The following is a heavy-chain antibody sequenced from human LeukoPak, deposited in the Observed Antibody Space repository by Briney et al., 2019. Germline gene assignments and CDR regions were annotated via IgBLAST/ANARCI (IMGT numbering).Heavy chain of an antibody. V-gene: IGHV3-7*01. J-gene: IGHJ4*02. Sequence: PGGSLRLSCAASGSTLNRYWMSWVRQAPGKGLEWVANINEDGGERHYVGSVKGRFTISRDNAKNSLYLQMNSLRAEDTAVYYCARGGNLENWGGGTLVTVSS. CDR1: GSTLNRYW. CDR3: ARGGNLEN. CDR2: INEDGGER. D-gene: IGHD1-14*01.